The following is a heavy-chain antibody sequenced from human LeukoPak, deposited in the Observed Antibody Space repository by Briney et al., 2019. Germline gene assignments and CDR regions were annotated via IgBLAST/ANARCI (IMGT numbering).Heavy chain of an antibody. CDR2: IWYDGSNK. CDR3: ARGGYGSGSHYFYGMDV. CDR1: GFTFSTYG. J-gene: IGHJ6*02. Sequence: GGSLRLSCAASGFTFSTYGMHWVRQAPGKGLEWVAVIWYDGSNKYYGDSVKGRFTISRDNSKNTLYLQMSTLRAEDTAVYYCARGGYGSGSHYFYGMDVWGQGTTVTVSS. V-gene: IGHV3-33*01. D-gene: IGHD3-10*01.